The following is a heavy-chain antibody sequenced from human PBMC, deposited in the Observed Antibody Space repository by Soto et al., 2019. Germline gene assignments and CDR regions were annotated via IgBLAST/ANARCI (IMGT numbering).Heavy chain of an antibody. J-gene: IGHJ4*02. CDR1: GGSMSNFY. CDR3: AIITAVAGY. CDR2: IYYSGST. D-gene: IGHD2-15*01. V-gene: IGHV4-59*01. Sequence: SETLSLTXTIAGGSMSNFYWSWVRQPPGKGLEWIGYIYYSGSTNYNPSLKTRVTISVDNSKNQFSLKLQSVTAADTTVYYCAIITAVAGYWGQGTLVTVSS.